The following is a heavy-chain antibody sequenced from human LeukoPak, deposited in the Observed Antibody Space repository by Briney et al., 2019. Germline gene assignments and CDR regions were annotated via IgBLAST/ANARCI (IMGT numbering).Heavy chain of an antibody. CDR3: AKVVTMVRGVPPEGPYYFDY. V-gene: IGHV3-21*04. D-gene: IGHD3-10*01. CDR1: GFTFSSYS. CDR2: ISSSSSYI. Sequence: TGGSLRLSCAASGFTFSSYSMNWVRQAPGKGLEWVSSISSSSSYIYYADSVKGRFTISRDNSKNTLYLQMNSLRAEDTAVYYCAKVVTMVRGVPPEGPYYFDYWGQGTLVTVSS. J-gene: IGHJ4*02.